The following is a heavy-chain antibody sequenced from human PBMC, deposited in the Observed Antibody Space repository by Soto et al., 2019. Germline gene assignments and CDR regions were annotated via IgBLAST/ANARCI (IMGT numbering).Heavy chain of an antibody. CDR1: GFTFSDYY. D-gene: IGHD2-2*01. Sequence: GGSLRLSCAASGFTFSDYYMSWIRQAPGKGLEWVSYISSSSYTNYADSVKGRFTISRDNAKNSLYLQMNSLRAEDTAVYYCARSLSVRPPPDYWGQGTLVTVSS. J-gene: IGHJ4*02. V-gene: IGHV3-11*06. CDR3: ARSLSVRPPPDY. CDR2: ISSSSYT.